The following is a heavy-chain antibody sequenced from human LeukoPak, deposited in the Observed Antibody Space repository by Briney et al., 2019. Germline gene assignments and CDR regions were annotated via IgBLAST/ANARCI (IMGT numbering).Heavy chain of an antibody. J-gene: IGHJ4*02. V-gene: IGHV4-30-4*01. Sequence: SETLSLTCTVSSDSISSGDYYWSWIRQPAGKGLEFIGYINKNGGAYYNPPLKSRVSISIDTSKNQFSLKLTSVTAADTAVYFCAREHKSYGDYPYYFDSWGQGTLVTVSS. CDR3: AREHKSYGDYPYYFDS. CDR2: INKNGGA. CDR1: SDSISSGDYY. D-gene: IGHD4-17*01.